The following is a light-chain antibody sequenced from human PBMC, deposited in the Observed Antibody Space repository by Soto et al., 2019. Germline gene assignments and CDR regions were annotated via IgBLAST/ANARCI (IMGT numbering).Light chain of an antibody. CDR3: QQYDNLRT. V-gene: IGKV1-33*01. Sequence: DIQMTQSPSSLSASVGDRVTITCRASQSVSTYLNWYQQKPGKAPKLLIYDASNLETGVPSRFSGSGSGTDFTFTISSLQPEDIATYYWQQYDNLRTFGQGTKVDIK. CDR2: DAS. CDR1: QSVSTY. J-gene: IGKJ1*01.